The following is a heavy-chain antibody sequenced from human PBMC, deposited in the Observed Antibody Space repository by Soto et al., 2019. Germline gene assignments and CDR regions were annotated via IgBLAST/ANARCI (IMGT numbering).Heavy chain of an antibody. J-gene: IGHJ4*02. V-gene: IGHV3-53*02. Sequence: EVQLVETGGGLIQPGGSLRLSCAASGFTVSSNYMSWVRQAPGKGLEWVSVIYSGGSTYYADSVKGRFTISRDNSKNTLYLQMNSLRAEDTAVYYCARDSARDCSGGSCSHWGQGTLVTVSS. D-gene: IGHD2-15*01. CDR1: GFTVSSNY. CDR3: ARDSARDCSGGSCSH. CDR2: IYSGGST.